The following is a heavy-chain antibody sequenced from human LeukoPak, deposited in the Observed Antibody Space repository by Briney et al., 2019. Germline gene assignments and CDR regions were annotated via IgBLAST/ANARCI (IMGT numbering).Heavy chain of an antibody. CDR2: ISSSGSTI. CDR3: ARENFAQVFDY. Sequence: GGSLRLSCAASGFTFSDYYMRWIRQAPGKGLEWVAYISSSGSTICYADSVKGRFTISRDNAKNSLYLQMNSLRAEDTAVYYCARENFAQVFDYWGQGTLVTVSS. J-gene: IGHJ4*02. CDR1: GFTFSDYY. D-gene: IGHD3-9*01. V-gene: IGHV3-11*01.